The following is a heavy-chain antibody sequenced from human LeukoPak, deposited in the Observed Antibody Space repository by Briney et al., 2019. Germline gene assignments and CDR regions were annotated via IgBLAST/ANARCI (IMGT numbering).Heavy chain of an antibody. D-gene: IGHD2-15*01. CDR3: AKEGEQGIVVVVAATPHFQH. CDR2: ISGSGGST. Sequence: GGSLRLSCAASGFTFSSYAMSWVRQAPGKGLEWVSAISGSGGSTYYADSVKGRFTISRDNSKNTLYLQMNSLRAEDTAVYYCAKEGEQGIVVVVAATPHFQHWGQGTLVTVSS. J-gene: IGHJ1*01. V-gene: IGHV3-23*01. CDR1: GFTFSSYA.